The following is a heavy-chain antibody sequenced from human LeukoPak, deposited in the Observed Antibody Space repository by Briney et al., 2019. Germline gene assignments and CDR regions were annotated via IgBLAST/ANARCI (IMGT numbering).Heavy chain of an antibody. CDR2: IYISGST. CDR1: GFTVSSNY. Sequence: GGSLRLSCAASGFTVSSNYMNWVRQAPGKGLEWVSVIYISGSTYYADSVKGRFTISRDNSKNTLYLQVNSLRAEDTAVYYCAREVASTYNWFDPWGQGTLVTVSS. CDR3: AREVASTYNWFDP. J-gene: IGHJ5*02. V-gene: IGHV3-53*01. D-gene: IGHD5/OR15-5a*01.